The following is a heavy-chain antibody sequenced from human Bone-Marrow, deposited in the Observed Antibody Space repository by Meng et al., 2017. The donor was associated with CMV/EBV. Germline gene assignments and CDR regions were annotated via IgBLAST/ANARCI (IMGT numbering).Heavy chain of an antibody. CDR2: IYYSGST. D-gene: IGHD3-22*01. J-gene: IGHJ4*02. V-gene: IGHV4-39*01. Sequence: SETLSLTCTVSGGSISSSSYYWGWIRQPPGKGLEWIGSIYYSGSTYYNPSLKSRVTISVDTSKNQFSLKLKSVTAADTAVYYCARGSTSVTMIVVVFTAASLASDSWGQRTLVTVSS. CDR3: ARGSTSVTMIVVVFTAASLASDS. CDR1: GGSISSSSYY.